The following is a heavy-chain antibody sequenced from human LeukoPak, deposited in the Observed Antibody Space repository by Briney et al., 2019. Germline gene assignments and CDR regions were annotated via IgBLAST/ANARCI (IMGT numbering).Heavy chain of an antibody. J-gene: IGHJ1*01. CDR2: ISSVGST. CDR3: ARDQYTSNWYVHH. D-gene: IGHD4-11*01. V-gene: IGHV3-53*01. Sequence: PGGSLRLSCAASGFTVRGNYMSWVRQAPGKGLEWVSLISSVGSTYYADSVKGRFTISRDNSKNTLYLQMNSLRAEDTAVYYCARDQYTSNWYVHHWGQGTLVTVS. CDR1: GFTVRGNY.